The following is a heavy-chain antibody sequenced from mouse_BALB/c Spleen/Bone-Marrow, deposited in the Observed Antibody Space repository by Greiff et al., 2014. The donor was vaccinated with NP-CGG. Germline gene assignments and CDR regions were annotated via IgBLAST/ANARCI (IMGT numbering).Heavy chain of an antibody. V-gene: IGHV1S135*01. D-gene: IGHD3-1*01. CDR1: GYSFTDYN. CDR2: IDPYNGGT. Sequence: EVKLMESGPELVKPGASVKVPCKASGYSFTDYNMYWVKQSHGKSLEWIGYIDPYNGGTSYNQKFKGKATLTVDKSSSTAFMHLNSLTSEDSAVYYCASYHSSGYAMDYWGQGTSVTVSS. J-gene: IGHJ4*01. CDR3: ASYHSSGYAMDY.